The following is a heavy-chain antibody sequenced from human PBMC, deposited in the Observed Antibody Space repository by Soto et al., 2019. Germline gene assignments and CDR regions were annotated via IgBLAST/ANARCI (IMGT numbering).Heavy chain of an antibody. CDR1: GGSISSGGNY. V-gene: IGHV4-31*03. J-gene: IGHJ3*02. Sequence: QVQLQESGPGLVKPSQTLSLTCTVSGGSISSGGNYWNWIRQHPGKGLEWIGYIYYSGNTYYNPSLKSRVTISVDTSKNQVSLKLRSVTAADTAVYYCARPYYYGSGSPDAFDIWGQGTMVTVSS. CDR3: ARPYYYGSGSPDAFDI. D-gene: IGHD3-10*01. CDR2: IYYSGNT.